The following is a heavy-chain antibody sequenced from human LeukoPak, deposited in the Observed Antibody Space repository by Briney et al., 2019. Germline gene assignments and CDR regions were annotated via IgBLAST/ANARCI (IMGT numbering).Heavy chain of an antibody. CDR1: GGTFSSYA. CDR2: IIPILGIA. CDR3: ARSYMTTVTPGAFDI. J-gene: IGHJ3*02. V-gene: IGHV1-69*04. Sequence: SVKVSCKASGGTFSSYAISWVRQAPGQGLEWMGRIIPILGIANYAQKFQGRVTITTDKSTSTAYMELSSLRSEDTAVYYCARSYMTTVTPGAFDIWGQGTMVTVSS. D-gene: IGHD4-17*01.